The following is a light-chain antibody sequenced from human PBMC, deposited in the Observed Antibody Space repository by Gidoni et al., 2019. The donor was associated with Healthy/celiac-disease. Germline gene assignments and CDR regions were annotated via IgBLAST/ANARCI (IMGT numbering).Light chain of an antibody. CDR2: EVS. CDR1: SSDVGGYNY. Sequence: QSALIQSAFVSGSPGQSFTFSCTGTSSDVGGYNYVSWHQQHPGKAPKLMIYEVSNRPSGVSNRFSGSKSGSTASLTISGLQAEDEADYYCSSYTSSSTIYVFGTGTKVTVL. J-gene: IGLJ1*01. V-gene: IGLV2-14*01. CDR3: SSYTSSSTIYV.